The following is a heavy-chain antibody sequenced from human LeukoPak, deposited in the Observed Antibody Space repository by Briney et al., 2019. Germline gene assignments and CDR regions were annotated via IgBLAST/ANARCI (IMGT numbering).Heavy chain of an antibody. D-gene: IGHD1-26*01. CDR3: ARDQEGSYYSLGY. CDR2: INPTTGGT. V-gene: IGHV1-2*02. Sequence: ASVKVSCKASGYTFTDYYMHWVRQAPGQGLEWMGWINPTTGGTNYVQKFQGRVTMTRDTSISTAHMELSRLRSDDTAVYYCARDQEGSYYSLGYWGQGTLVTVSS. CDR1: GYTFTDYY. J-gene: IGHJ4*02.